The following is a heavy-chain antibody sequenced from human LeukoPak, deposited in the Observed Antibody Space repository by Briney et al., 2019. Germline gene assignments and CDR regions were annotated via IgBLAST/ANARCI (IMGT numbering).Heavy chain of an antibody. V-gene: IGHV1-46*01. J-gene: IGHJ5*02. CDR2: INPSGSST. Sequence: ASVKVSCKASGYTFTSYGISWVRQAPGQGLEWLGLINPSGSSTLYAQKFQGRVTMTRDMSTTTDYMELSSLRSEDTAVYYCARDNSVGDIAWWFDPWGQGTLVTVSS. D-gene: IGHD3-16*02. CDR1: GYTFTSYG. CDR3: ARDNSVGDIAWWFDP.